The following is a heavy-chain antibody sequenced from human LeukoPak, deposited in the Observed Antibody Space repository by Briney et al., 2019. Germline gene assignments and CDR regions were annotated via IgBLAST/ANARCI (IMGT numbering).Heavy chain of an antibody. D-gene: IGHD3-22*01. J-gene: IGHJ4*02. CDR2: LKQDGSEK. CDR3: AGGGGTVVVTSQDY. Sequence: GGSLRLSCAASGFTFSSYWMSWVRQAPGKGLEWVANLKQDGSEKYYVDSVKGRFTISRDNAKNSLYLQMNSLRAEDTAVYYCAGGGGTVVVTSQDYWGQGTLVTVSS. CDR1: GFTFSSYW. V-gene: IGHV3-7*01.